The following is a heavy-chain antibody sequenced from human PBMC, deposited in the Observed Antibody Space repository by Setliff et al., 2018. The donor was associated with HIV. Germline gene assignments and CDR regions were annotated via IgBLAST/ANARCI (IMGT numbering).Heavy chain of an antibody. CDR3: ARGSGKMVRGVTTGSYYYFMDV. V-gene: IGHV4-39*02. CDR1: GGSINSSAYY. CDR2: ITHSGST. D-gene: IGHD3-10*01. J-gene: IGHJ6*03. Sequence: SETLSLTCTVSGGSINSSAYYWDWIRQTPERGLEWVAEITHSGSTNYNPSLRGRVTMTLGTSKNHFSLNLRSVTAADTALYYCARGSGKMVRGVTTGSYYYFMDVWGKGATVTVSS.